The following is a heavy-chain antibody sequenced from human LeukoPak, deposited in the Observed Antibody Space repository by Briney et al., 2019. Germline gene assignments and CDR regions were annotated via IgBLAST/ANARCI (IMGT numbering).Heavy chain of an antibody. J-gene: IGHJ6*03. CDR2: INHSGST. CDR1: GYSISSGYY. D-gene: IGHD1-26*01. CDR3: ARGAYSGSYYVRPNYYYYMDV. V-gene: IGHV4-38-2*02. Sequence: SETLSLTCTVSGYSISSGYYWAWMRQPPGKGLEWIGSINHSGSTYYNPSLKSRVTVSVDTSKNQVSLRLSSVAAADTAVYYCARGAYSGSYYVRPNYYYYMDVWGKGTTVTVSS.